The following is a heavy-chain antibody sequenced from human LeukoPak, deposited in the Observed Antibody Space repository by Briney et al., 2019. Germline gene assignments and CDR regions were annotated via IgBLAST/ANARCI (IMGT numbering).Heavy chain of an antibody. V-gene: IGHV3-7*01. Sequence: PGGSLRLSCAASGFTLSSYWMSWVRQDPGKGREWVAKIKRDGSEKQYVDSVKGRFTISRDNAKNSLYLEMNSLRAEDTAVYYCARDRDGSTLGLFDFWGQGTLVTVSS. CDR2: IKRDGSEK. J-gene: IGHJ4*02. D-gene: IGHD2-2*03. CDR3: ARDRDGSTLGLFDF. CDR1: GFTLSSYW.